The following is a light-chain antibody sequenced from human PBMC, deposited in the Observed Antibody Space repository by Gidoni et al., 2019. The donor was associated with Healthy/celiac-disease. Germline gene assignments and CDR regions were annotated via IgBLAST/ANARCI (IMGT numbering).Light chain of an antibody. Sequence: EIVLTQSPGTLSLSPGERATLSCRASQSVSSTYLAWYQQKHGQAPRLLIYGASSRATGIPDRFSGSGSGTDFTLTISRLEPEDFAVYYCQQYGNSWTFGQGTKVEIK. CDR2: GAS. CDR1: QSVSSTY. CDR3: QQYGNSWT. V-gene: IGKV3-20*01. J-gene: IGKJ1*01.